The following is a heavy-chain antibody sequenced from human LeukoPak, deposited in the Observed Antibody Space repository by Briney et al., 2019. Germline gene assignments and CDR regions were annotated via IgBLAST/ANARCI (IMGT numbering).Heavy chain of an antibody. CDR2: INPNSGGT. CDR3: ARVPYYYDSSGHWDY. CDR1: GYTFTGYY. V-gene: IGHV1-2*02. D-gene: IGHD3-22*01. Sequence: ASVKVSCKASGYTFTGYYMHWVRQAPGQGLEWMGWINPNSGGTNYAQKFQGRVTMTRDTSISTAYMELSRLRSDDTAVYYCARVPYYYDSSGHWDYWGQGILVTVSS. J-gene: IGHJ4*02.